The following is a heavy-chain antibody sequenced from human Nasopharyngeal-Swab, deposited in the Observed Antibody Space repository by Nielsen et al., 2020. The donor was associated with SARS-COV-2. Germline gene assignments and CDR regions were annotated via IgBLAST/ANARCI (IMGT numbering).Heavy chain of an antibody. J-gene: IGHJ6*03. V-gene: IGHV4-39*01. Sequence: SETLSLTCTVSGGSISSSSYYWGWIRQPPGKGLEWIGSIYYSGSTYYNPSLKSRVTISVDTSKNQFSLKLSSVTAADTAVYYCARLTVLLWFGEPTYMDVWGKGTTFTVSS. CDR3: ARLTVLLWFGEPTYMDV. D-gene: IGHD3-10*01. CDR1: GGSISSSSYY. CDR2: IYYSGST.